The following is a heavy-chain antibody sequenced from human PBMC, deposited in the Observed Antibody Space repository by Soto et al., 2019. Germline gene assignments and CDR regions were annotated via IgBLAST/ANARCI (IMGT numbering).Heavy chain of an antibody. CDR3: ARDRRTAMDPSGSYGHDAFDI. D-gene: IGHD1-26*01. J-gene: IGHJ3*02. Sequence: GASVKVSCKASGYTFTGYYMHWVRQAPGQGLEWMGWINPNSGGTNYAQKFQGWVTMTRDTSISTAYMELSRLRSDDTAVYYCARDRRTAMDPSGSYGHDAFDIWGQGTMVTVS. CDR2: INPNSGGT. V-gene: IGHV1-2*04. CDR1: GYTFTGYY.